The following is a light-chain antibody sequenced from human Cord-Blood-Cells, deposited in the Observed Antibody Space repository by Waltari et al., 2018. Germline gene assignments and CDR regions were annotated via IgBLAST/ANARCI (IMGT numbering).Light chain of an antibody. CDR2: KAS. J-gene: IGKJ1*01. Sequence: DIQMTQSPSTLSASVGDRVTITCRASQSISSWLAWYQQKPGKAPKLLIYKASSLESGVPSRFSGSGSGTEFTLTISSLQPDDFAVYYCQQRSNWPHTFGQGTKVEIK. CDR1: QSISSW. V-gene: IGKV1-5*03. CDR3: QQRSNWPHT.